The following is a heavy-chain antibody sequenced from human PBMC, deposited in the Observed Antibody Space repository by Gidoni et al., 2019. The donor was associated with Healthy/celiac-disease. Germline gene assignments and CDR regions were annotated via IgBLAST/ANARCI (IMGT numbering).Heavy chain of an antibody. CDR1: GGSISSSSYY. J-gene: IGHJ4*02. CDR3: ARGRTYYGSVLYYFDY. D-gene: IGHD3-10*01. CDR2: IYYSGNT. V-gene: IGHV4-39*01. Sequence: QLQLQESGPGLVKPSETLSLTCTVSGGSISSSSYYWGWIRQPPGKGLEWIGSIYYSGNTYYNPSLKSRVTISVDTSKNQFSLKLSSVTAADTAVYYCARGRTYYGSVLYYFDYWGQGTLVTVSS.